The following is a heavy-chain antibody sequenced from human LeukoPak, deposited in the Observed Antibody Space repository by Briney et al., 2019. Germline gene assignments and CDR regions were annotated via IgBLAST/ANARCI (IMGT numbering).Heavy chain of an antibody. CDR2: IYDSGST. Sequence: SETLSLTCTVSGASISGSGYYWGWIRQPPGTGLEWIGNIYDSGSTNYNPSLKSRVTISVDTSKNQFSLKLSPVTAADTAVYYCAREGELGLNDWGQGTLVTVSS. J-gene: IGHJ4*02. CDR1: GASISGSGYY. V-gene: IGHV4-39*07. CDR3: AREGELGLND. D-gene: IGHD7-27*01.